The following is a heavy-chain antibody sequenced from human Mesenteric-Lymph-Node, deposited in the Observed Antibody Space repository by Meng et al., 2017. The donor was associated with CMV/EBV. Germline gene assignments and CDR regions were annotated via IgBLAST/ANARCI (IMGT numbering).Heavy chain of an antibody. V-gene: IGHV1-8*01. CDR1: GYTFTSYD. D-gene: IGHD3-10*01. CDR3: ARVYGSGSYYSGYYYGMDV. Sequence: ASVKVSCKASGYTFTSYDINWVRQATGQGLEWMGWMNPNSGNTGYAQKFQGRVTMTRNTSISTAYMELSSLRSEDTAVYYCARVYGSGSYYSGYYYGMDVWGQRTTVTVSS. J-gene: IGHJ6*02. CDR2: MNPNSGNT.